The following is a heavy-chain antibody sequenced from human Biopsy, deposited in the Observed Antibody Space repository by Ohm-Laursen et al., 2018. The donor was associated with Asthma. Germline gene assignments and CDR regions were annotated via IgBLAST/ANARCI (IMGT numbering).Heavy chain of an antibody. CDR1: GFSFDDYA. Sequence: SLRLSCTASGFSFDDYAMFWVRQAPGKGLEWVPGISWNSGTIGYADSVKGRFTISRDNAKNSLYLQMNSLGPEDTAVYYCARDMGAGPNQPPSGSGSSHLYGMDVWGQGTTVTVSS. D-gene: IGHD3-10*01. V-gene: IGHV3-9*01. CDR3: ARDMGAGPNQPPSGSGSSHLYGMDV. J-gene: IGHJ6*02. CDR2: ISWNSGTI.